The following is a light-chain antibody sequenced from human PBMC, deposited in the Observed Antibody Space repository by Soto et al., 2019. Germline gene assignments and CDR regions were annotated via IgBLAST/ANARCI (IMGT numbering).Light chain of an antibody. V-gene: IGKV3-20*01. CDR2: GAS. Sequence: ETLLTQSPGTLSLSPGERATRSCRASQSISSSYLTWYQHKPGQAPRLLIYGASSRATGIPDRFSGSGAGTDFTLTISRLEPEDFAVYYCQQYGSSSYTFGQGTQLDI. CDR3: QQYGSSSYT. J-gene: IGKJ2*01. CDR1: QSISSSY.